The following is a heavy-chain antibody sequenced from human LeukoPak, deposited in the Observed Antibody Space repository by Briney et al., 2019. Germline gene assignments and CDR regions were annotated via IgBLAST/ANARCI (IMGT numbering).Heavy chain of an antibody. J-gene: IGHJ4*02. CDR2: IQIGGST. CDR1: GGSISSGSYY. V-gene: IGHV4-61*09. D-gene: IGHD5-12*01. Sequence: SQTLSLTCTVSGGSISSGSYYWNRIRQRQPAGKGLEWIGHIQIGGSTNYNPSLKSRITISVDTAKNQFSLKVTSVTAADTAIYYCARVNSGYDWRGYFDFWGQGTLVTVSS. CDR3: ARVNSGYDWRGYFDF.